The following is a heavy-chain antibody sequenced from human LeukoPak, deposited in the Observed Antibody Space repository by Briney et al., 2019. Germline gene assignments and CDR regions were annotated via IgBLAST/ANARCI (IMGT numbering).Heavy chain of an antibody. CDR2: ISGSGGST. J-gene: IGHJ4*02. D-gene: IGHD1-26*01. CDR1: GFTFSSYA. V-gene: IGHV3-23*01. Sequence: PGGSLRLSCAASGFTFSSYAMSWVRQAPGKGLEWVSAISGSGGSTYYADSVKGRFTISRDNSKNTLYLQMNSLGAEDTAVYYCAKDIEVGATEYYFDYWGQGTLVTVSS. CDR3: AKDIEVGATEYYFDY.